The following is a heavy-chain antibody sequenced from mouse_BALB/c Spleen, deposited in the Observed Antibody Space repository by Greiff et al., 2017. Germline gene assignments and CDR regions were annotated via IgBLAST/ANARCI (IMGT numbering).Heavy chain of an antibody. CDR1: GYTFTSYW. J-gene: IGHJ2*01. D-gene: IGHD4-1*01. V-gene: IGHV1-7*01. CDR3: ARRELGGYFDY. CDR2: INPSTGYT. Sequence: VKLVESGAELAKPGASVKMSCKASGYTFTSYWMHWVKQRPGQGLEWIGYINPSTGYTEYNQKFKDKATLTADKSSSTAYMQLSSLTSEDSAVYYCARRELGGYFDYWGQGTTLTVSS.